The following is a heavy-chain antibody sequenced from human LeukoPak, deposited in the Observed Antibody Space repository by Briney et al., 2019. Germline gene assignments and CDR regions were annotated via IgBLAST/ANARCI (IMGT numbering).Heavy chain of an antibody. CDR3: ANFLFGADYNSPDFDY. D-gene: IGHD5-24*01. Sequence: PGGSLRLSCAASGFTVSDNYMSWVRQAPGKGLEWVSVIYSGGSIYCADSVKGRFTISRHNSKNTLYLQMNSLRTEDTAVYYCANFLFGADYNSPDFDYWGQGTLVTVSS. CDR2: IYSGGSI. J-gene: IGHJ4*02. CDR1: GFTVSDNY. V-gene: IGHV3-53*04.